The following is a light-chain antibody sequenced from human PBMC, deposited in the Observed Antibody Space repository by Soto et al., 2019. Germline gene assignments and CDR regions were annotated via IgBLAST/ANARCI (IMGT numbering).Light chain of an antibody. CDR3: QQYNNWPYT. Sequence: EIVMTQSPDTLSVSPGERATLSCRASQSVSSNLAWYQQKPGHAPRLLIFGASTRATGIPARFSGSGSGTEFTLTISSLQSEDFAVYHCQQYNNWPYTFGQGTTREIK. CDR1: QSVSSN. V-gene: IGKV3-15*01. CDR2: GAS. J-gene: IGKJ2*01.